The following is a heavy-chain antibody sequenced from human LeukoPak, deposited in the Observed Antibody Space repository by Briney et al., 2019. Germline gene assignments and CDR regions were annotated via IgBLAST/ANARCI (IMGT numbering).Heavy chain of an antibody. CDR1: GYTFSGYD. J-gene: IGHJ4*02. V-gene: IGHV1-2*02. D-gene: IGHD5-18*01. CDR2: INPNSGAT. Sequence: ASVRVSCKASGYTFSGYDMHWVRQAPGQGLEWMGWINPNSGATNYAQKFRGRVTMTSDTSISTAYMDQSGLGSDDTAVYYCARGRTGGYNNGYYFDYWGQGTLVTVSS. CDR3: ARGRTGGYNNGYYFDY.